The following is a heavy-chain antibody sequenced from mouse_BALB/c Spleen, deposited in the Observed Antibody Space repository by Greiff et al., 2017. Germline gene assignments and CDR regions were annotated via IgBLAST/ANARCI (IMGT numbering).Heavy chain of an antibody. CDR1: GFTFSSYG. J-gene: IGHJ2*01. CDR3: ARQDYGYDERDFDY. D-gene: IGHD2-2*01. Sequence: EVQRVESGGDLVKPGGSLKLSCAASGFTFSSYGMSWVRQTPDKRLEWVATISSGGSYTYYPDSVKGRFTISRDNAKNTLYLQMSSLKSEDTAMYYCARQDYGYDERDFDYWGQGTTLTVSS. V-gene: IGHV5-6*01. CDR2: ISSGGSYT.